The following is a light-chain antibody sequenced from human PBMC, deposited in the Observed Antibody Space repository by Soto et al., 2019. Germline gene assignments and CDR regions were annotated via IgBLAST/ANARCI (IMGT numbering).Light chain of an antibody. V-gene: IGKV3-11*01. J-gene: IGKJ5*01. CDR3: QQRSNWAIT. CDR1: QSVSSN. CDR2: DAS. Sequence: EIVMTQSPATLSVSPGESATLSCRASQSVSSNLALHQQKPGQAPRILRYDASNRATGIPAWFSGSGSGTDFTLTISSLEPEEFAVYCCQQRSNWAITFGQGTRLEI.